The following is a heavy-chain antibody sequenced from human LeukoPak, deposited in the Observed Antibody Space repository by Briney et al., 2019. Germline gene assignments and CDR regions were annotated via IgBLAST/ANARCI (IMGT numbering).Heavy chain of an antibody. D-gene: IGHD5-18*01. Sequence: ASVKVSCKASGYTFTSYAMHWVRQAPGQRLEWMGWINAGNGNTKYSQEFQGRVTITRDTSASTAYMELSSLRSEDMAVYYCAREADTAMVTSGAYDYWGQGTLVTVSS. CDR1: GYTFTSYA. CDR3: AREADTAMVTSGAYDY. J-gene: IGHJ4*02. CDR2: INAGNGNT. V-gene: IGHV1-3*03.